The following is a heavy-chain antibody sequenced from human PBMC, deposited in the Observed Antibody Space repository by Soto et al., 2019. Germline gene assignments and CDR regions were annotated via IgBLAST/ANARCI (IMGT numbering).Heavy chain of an antibody. CDR1: GFTFSSYV. CDR3: AKGAGTTVTSRRGWFDP. J-gene: IGHJ5*02. D-gene: IGHD4-17*01. V-gene: IGHV3-23*01. Sequence: EVQLLESGGGLVQPGGSLRLSCEASGFTFSSYVMNWVRQAPGKGLEWVSGISGSGGSTHYADSVKGRFTISRDNSKNTLHLQMNSRRAEDTAVYYCAKGAGTTVTSRRGWFDPWGQGTLVTVSS. CDR2: ISGSGGST.